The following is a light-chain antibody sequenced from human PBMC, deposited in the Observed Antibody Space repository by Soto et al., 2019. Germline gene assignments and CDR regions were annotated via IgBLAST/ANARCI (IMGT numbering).Light chain of an antibody. Sequence: QSALTQPASVSGSPGQSITISCTGTRSDIGAYHYVSWYQRHPDKAPKLLIYDVNSRPSGVSDRFSGSKSGNTASLTISGLQTEDEADYYCSSYTSRDSLYVFGSGTQLTVL. CDR3: SSYTSRDSLYV. CDR2: DVN. CDR1: RSDIGAYHY. J-gene: IGLJ6*01. V-gene: IGLV2-14*03.